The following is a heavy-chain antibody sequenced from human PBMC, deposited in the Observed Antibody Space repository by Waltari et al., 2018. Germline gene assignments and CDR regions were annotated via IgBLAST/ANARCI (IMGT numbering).Heavy chain of an antibody. V-gene: IGHV4-59*01. CDR1: VGSISSYY. CDR3: ASYSSGWGRDAFDI. D-gene: IGHD6-19*01. Sequence: QVQLQASGPGLVKPSETLSLTCTVSVGSISSYYWSWIRQPPGKGLEWIGYIYYSGSTNYNPSLKSRVTISVDTSKNQFSLKLSSVTAADTAVYYCASYSSGWGRDAFDIWGQGTMVTVSS. J-gene: IGHJ3*02. CDR2: IYYSGST.